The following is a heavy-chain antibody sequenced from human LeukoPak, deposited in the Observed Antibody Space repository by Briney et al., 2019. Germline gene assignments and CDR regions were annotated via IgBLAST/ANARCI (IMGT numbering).Heavy chain of an antibody. CDR3: ARARGTITGGYFDY. D-gene: IGHD5-24*01. J-gene: IGHJ4*02. CDR2: ISAYNGNT. CDR1: GYTFTSYG. Sequence: ASVKVSCKASGYTFTSYGISWVRQAPGQGLEWMGWISAYNGNTNYAQKLQGRVTMTTDTSTSTAYMELRSLRSDDTAVNYCARARGTITGGYFDYWGQGTLVTVSS. V-gene: IGHV1-18*01.